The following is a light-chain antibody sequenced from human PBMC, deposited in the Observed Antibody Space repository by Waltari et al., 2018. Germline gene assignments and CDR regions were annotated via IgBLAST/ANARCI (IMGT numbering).Light chain of an antibody. V-gene: IGLV2-14*01. CDR2: YVN. CDR1: SSDMGGYKY. Sequence: QSALAQPASVSGSPGQSITLSCTGISSDMGGYKYVSWYQQHPGKAPKLLIFYVNTRPSGVSTRFSASKSGNTASLTISDLQAEDEADYYCSSYTTGSTLELFGGGTRLTVL. J-gene: IGLJ3*02. CDR3: SSYTTGSTLEL.